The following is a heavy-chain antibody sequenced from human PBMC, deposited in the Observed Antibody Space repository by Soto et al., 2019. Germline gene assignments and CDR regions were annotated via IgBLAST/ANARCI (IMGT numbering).Heavy chain of an antibody. V-gene: IGHV3-11*06. Sequence: QVQLVESGGGLVKPGGSLRLSCAASGFTFSDYYMSWIRQAPGEGLEWVSYISGGSSYGNYADSVKGRFTISRDNAKNSLYLQMNSLRAEDTAVYYCARGGYNYDNSGYYYSFDYWGQGTLVTVSS. CDR1: GFTFSDYY. CDR2: ISGGSSYG. CDR3: ARGGYNYDNSGYYYSFDY. D-gene: IGHD3-22*01. J-gene: IGHJ4*02.